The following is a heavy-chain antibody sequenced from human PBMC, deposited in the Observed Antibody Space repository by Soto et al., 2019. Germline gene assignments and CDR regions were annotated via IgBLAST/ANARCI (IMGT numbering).Heavy chain of an antibody. Sequence: SETLSLTCTVSGGSISSGDYYWSWIRQPPGKGPEWIGYIYYSGSTYYNPSLKSRVTISVDTSKNQFSLKLSSVTVADTAVYYCARASIAAAGTFDYWGQGTLVTVS. CDR3: ARASIAAAGTFDY. D-gene: IGHD6-13*01. CDR2: IYYSGST. CDR1: GGSISSGDYY. V-gene: IGHV4-30-4*01. J-gene: IGHJ4*02.